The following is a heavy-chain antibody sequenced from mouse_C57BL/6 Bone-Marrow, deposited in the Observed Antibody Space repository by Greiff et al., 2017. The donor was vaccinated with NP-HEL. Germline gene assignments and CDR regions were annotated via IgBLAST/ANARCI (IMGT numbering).Heavy chain of an antibody. Sequence: EVHLVESGPELVKPGDSVKISCKASGYSFTGYFMNWVMQSHGKSLEWIGRINPYNGDTFYNQKFKGKATLTVDKSSSTAHMELLSLTSEDSAVYYCARGGWLLPYYYAMDYWGQGTSVTVSS. J-gene: IGHJ4*01. CDR2: INPYNGDT. CDR3: ARGGWLLPYYYAMDY. D-gene: IGHD2-3*01. CDR1: GYSFTGYF. V-gene: IGHV1-20*01.